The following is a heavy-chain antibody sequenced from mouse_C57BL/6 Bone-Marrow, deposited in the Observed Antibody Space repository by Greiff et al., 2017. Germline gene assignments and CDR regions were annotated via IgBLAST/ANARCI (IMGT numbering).Heavy chain of an antibody. CDR2: IYPRSGNT. Sequence: QVQLQQSGAELARPGASVKLSCKASGYTFTSYGISWVKQRTGQGLEWIGEIYPRSGNTYYNEKFKGKATLTADKSSSTAYMELRSLTSEDSAVYFCAVRQLMLPFAYWGQGTLVTVSA. CDR1: GYTFTSYG. D-gene: IGHD3-2*02. V-gene: IGHV1-81*01. CDR3: AVRQLMLPFAY. J-gene: IGHJ3*01.